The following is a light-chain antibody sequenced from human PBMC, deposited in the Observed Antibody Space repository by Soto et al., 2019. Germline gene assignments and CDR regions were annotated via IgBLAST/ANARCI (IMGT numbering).Light chain of an antibody. CDR1: QSVNSN. J-gene: IGKJ1*01. CDR3: QQYNNWPPWT. CDR2: GAS. V-gene: IGKV3-15*01. Sequence: ETVMTQSPATLSVSPGERATLSCRASQSVNSNLAWYQQKLGQAPRLLIYGASTRATGIPARFSGSGSGTEFALTISSLQSEDFAVYYCQQYNNWPPWTFGQGNKVEI.